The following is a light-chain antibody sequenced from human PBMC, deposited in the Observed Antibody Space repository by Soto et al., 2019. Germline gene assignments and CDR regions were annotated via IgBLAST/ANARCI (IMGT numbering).Light chain of an antibody. CDR2: DVT. J-gene: IGLJ2*01. CDR1: SSDIGDYDY. V-gene: IGLV2-14*01. CDR3: CSYTDIALDVV. Sequence: QSALTQPASVSGSPGQSITISCTGTSSDIGDYDYVSWYQHLPGKAPKLLIFDVTRRPSGVSDRFSGSKSGNTASLTISGVRPEDEADYYCCSYTDIALDVVFGGGTKVTVL.